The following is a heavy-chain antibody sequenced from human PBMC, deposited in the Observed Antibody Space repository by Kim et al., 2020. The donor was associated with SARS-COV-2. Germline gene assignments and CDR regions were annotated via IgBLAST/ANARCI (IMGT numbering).Heavy chain of an antibody. Sequence: ASVKVSCKASGYTFTGYYMHWVRQAPGQGLEWMGWINPNSGGTNYAQKVQGWVTMTRDTSISTAYMELSRLRSDDTAVYYCARDSVTMVRGVIISQIDYWGQGTLVTVSS. J-gene: IGHJ4*02. CDR1: GYTFTGYY. V-gene: IGHV1-2*04. CDR2: INPNSGGT. CDR3: ARDSVTMVRGVIISQIDY. D-gene: IGHD3-10*01.